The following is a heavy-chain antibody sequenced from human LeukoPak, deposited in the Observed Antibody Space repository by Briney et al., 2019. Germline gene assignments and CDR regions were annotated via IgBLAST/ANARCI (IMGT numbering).Heavy chain of an antibody. CDR2: INHSGST. V-gene: IGHV4-34*01. CDR3: AYWLSTVGWFDP. J-gene: IGHJ5*02. CDR1: GGSFSGYY. Sequence: SETLSLTCAVYGGSFSGYYWSWIRQPPGKGLEWIGQINHSGSTNYNPSLKSRVTISVDTSKNQFSLKLSSVTAADTAVYYCAYWLSTVGWFDPWGQGTQVTVSS. D-gene: IGHD3-9*01.